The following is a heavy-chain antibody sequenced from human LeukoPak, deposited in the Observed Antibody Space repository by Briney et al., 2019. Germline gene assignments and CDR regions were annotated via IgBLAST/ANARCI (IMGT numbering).Heavy chain of an antibody. V-gene: IGHV4-59*01. CDR2: IYYSGST. J-gene: IGHJ2*01. CDR1: GGSISSYY. D-gene: IGHD3-22*01. Sequence: PSETLSLTCTVSGGSISSYYWSWIRQPPGKGLEWIGYIYYSGSTNYNPSLKSRVTISVDTSKNQFSLKLSSVTAADTAVYYCARELPYYYDSSGYGYFGLWGRGTLVTVSS. CDR3: ARELPYYYDSSGYGYFGL.